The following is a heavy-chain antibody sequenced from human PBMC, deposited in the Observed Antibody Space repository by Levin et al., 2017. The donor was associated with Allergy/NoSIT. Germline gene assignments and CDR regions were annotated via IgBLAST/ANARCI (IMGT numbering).Heavy chain of an antibody. CDR1: GLTFSRYA. V-gene: IGHV3-23*01. D-gene: IGHD2-15*01. Sequence: PGESLKISCAASGLTFSRYAVNWVRRAPGKGLEWVSVISGSGESTYYADSVKGRFTISRDNSKNTVFLQMNRLRVEDTAIYYCAKDSLHEKVSANFWYFDLWGRGTQVTVSS. J-gene: IGHJ2*01. CDR2: ISGSGEST. CDR3: AKDSLHEKVSANFWYFDL.